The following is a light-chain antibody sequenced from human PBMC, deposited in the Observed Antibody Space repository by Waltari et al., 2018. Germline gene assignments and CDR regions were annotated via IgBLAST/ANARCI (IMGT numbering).Light chain of an antibody. CDR1: QGIRNY. V-gene: IGKV1-33*01. CDR2: DAS. Sequence: EIQMTQSPSSLSASVGDRVTITCQASQGIRNYLNWYQHKPGKAPKLLIYDASNLETGVPPSFSGSGSGTDFTFTISSLQPEDIATYYCQQSDTLPPSFGQGTRLEIK. J-gene: IGKJ5*01. CDR3: QQSDTLPPS.